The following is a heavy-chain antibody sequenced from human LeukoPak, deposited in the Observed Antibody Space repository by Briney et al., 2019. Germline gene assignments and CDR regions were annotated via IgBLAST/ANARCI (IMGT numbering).Heavy chain of an antibody. CDR3: ARQTGSGLFSLP. J-gene: IGHJ4*02. D-gene: IGHD3-10*01. CDR1: GGSISSSDYY. CDR2: MYYSGTT. V-gene: IGHV4-39*01. Sequence: PSETLSLTCTVSGGSISSSDYYWGWIRQPPGKGLEWIGTMYYSGTTYYNPSLKSRVTISVDTSKNQFSLKLSSVTAADTAVYYCARQTGSGLFSLPGGQGTLVTVSS.